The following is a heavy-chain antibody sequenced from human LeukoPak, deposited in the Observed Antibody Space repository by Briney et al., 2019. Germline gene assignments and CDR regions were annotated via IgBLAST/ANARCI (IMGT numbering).Heavy chain of an antibody. Sequence: GGSLRLSCAASGFTFSSYEMNWVRQAPGKGLEWVSYISSSGSTIYYAGSVKGRFTISRDNAKNSLYLQMNSLRAEDTAVYYCARDPTIFGVVMDVWGKGTTVTVSS. D-gene: IGHD3-3*01. V-gene: IGHV3-48*03. CDR1: GFTFSSYE. CDR3: ARDPTIFGVVMDV. CDR2: ISSSGSTI. J-gene: IGHJ6*04.